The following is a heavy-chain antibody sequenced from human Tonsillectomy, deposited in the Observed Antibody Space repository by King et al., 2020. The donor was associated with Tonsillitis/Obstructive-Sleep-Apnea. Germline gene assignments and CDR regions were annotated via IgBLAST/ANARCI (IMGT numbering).Heavy chain of an antibody. CDR3: AGPTLGYCSGGSCYYYYMDV. Sequence: LQLQESGPGLVKPSETLSLTCTVSGGSISSSSYYWGWIRQPPGKGLEWIGSIYYSGSTYYNPSLKSRVTISVDTSKNQFSLKLSSVTAADTAVYYCAGPTLGYCSGGSCYYYYMDVWGKGTTVTVSS. D-gene: IGHD2-15*01. CDR1: GGSISSSSYY. J-gene: IGHJ6*03. V-gene: IGHV4-39*01. CDR2: IYYSGST.